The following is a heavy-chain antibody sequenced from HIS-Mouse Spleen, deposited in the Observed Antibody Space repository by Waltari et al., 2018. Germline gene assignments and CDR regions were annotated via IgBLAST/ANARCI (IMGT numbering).Heavy chain of an antibody. CDR1: GFPLSTSGTC. CDR2: IAWDDDK. J-gene: IGHJ4*02. V-gene: IGHV2-70*15. D-gene: IGHD6-19*01. Sequence: QVTLRESGPALVKPTQTLTLTCTFSGFPLSTSGTCVSWIRQPPGKALEWLARIAWDDDKYYSTSLKTRLTISKDTSKNQVVLTMTNMDPVDTATYYCARIAEGYSSGWYAFDYWGQGTLVTVS. CDR3: ARIAEGYSSGWYAFDY.